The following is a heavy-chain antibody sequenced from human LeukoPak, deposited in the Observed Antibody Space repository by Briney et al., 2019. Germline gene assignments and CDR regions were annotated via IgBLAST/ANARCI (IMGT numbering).Heavy chain of an antibody. Sequence: LSLTCAVSGGSISSGGYSWSWVRQAPGKGLEWVSAISDSGGSTYYADSVKGRFTISRDNSKNTLFLHMNSLRAEDTAVYYCAKGEKTRPFGGVIDYWGQGTLVTVSS. J-gene: IGHJ4*02. D-gene: IGHD3-16*02. CDR1: GGSISSGGYS. CDR3: AKGEKTRPFGGVIDY. CDR2: ISDSGGST. V-gene: IGHV3-23*01.